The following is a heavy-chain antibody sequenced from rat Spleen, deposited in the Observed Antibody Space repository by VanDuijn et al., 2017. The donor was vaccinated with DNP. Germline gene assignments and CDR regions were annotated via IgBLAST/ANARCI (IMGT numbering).Heavy chain of an antibody. CDR2: IIHDGSRT. J-gene: IGHJ2*01. V-gene: IGHV5S10*01. D-gene: IGHD1-12*01. CDR1: GFIFSDYN. Sequence: EVQLVESGGSLLQPGRSRKLSCAASGFIFSDYNMAWVRQAPKKGLEWVATIIHDGSRTYYGDSVKGRFTISRDNTKNALYLQMDSLRSEDTATYYCTTLNYYASLSGYFDHWGQGVMVTVSS. CDR3: TTLNYYASLSGYFDH.